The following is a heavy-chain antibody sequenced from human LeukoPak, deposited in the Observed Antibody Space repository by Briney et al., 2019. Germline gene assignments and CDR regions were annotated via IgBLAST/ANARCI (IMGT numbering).Heavy chain of an antibody. V-gene: IGHV4-34*04. D-gene: IGHD4-17*01. J-gene: IGHJ4*02. CDR1: GTSFTSYY. CDR2: VNHSGYT. Sequence: PSETLSLTCGVSGTSFTSYYWSWLRQTPGKGLEWIGEVNHSGYTNMNPPLKSRATISVDTSKKQFSLMMTSVTAADTAVYFCARMTTGHDYWGQGTLVTVSS. CDR3: ARMTTGHDY.